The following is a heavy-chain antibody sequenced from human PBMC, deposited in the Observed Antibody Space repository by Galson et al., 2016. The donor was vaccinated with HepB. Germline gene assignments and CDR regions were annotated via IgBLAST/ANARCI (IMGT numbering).Heavy chain of an antibody. CDR1: GGSISSGGYY. CDR3: ARHSRHFDVVTGPSPGYFDF. CDR2: IYHNGYT. D-gene: IGHD3-9*01. J-gene: IGHJ4*02. V-gene: IGHV4-31*03. Sequence: TLSLTCTVPGGSISSGGYYWSWIRQHPGKGLEWIGYIYHNGYTYYNPSLKSRVTISVDTSKNQFPLKLSSVTAADTALYFCARHSRHFDVVTGPSPGYFDFWGQGTLVTASS.